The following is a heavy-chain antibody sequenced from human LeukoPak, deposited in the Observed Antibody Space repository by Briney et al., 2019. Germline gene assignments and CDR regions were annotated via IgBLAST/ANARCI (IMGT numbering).Heavy chain of an antibody. Sequence: SETLSLTCTVSGDSIIGHWWSWLRQPPGKGLEWIGDIFYSGGSTNYNPSLKSRLTMSLDTSKNQFSLKLTSVTAADTAMYYCARRNTADASIDFWGQGTLVTASS. D-gene: IGHD2/OR15-2a*01. CDR2: IFYSGGST. CDR1: GDSIIGHW. CDR3: ARRNTADASIDF. V-gene: IGHV4-59*08. J-gene: IGHJ4*02.